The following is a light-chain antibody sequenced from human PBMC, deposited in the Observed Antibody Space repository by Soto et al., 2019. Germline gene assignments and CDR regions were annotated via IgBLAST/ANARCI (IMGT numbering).Light chain of an antibody. V-gene: IGKV3-15*01. Sequence: EIVMTQSPATLSVSPGERATLSCRASQTVRSKLAWYQQKPGQAPSLLIYGASTRATGIPARFSGSGSGTEFTLPISSLQSEDFAAYYCQQYNSWSSVTFGLGTKVEIK. CDR3: QQYNSWSSVT. CDR2: GAS. J-gene: IGKJ1*01. CDR1: QTVRSK.